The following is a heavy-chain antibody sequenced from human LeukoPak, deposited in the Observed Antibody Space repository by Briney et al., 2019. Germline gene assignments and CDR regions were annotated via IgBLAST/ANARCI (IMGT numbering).Heavy chain of an antibody. CDR1: GVSISIFS. D-gene: IGHD2-15*01. CDR2: IYYSGST. Sequence: PSETLSLTCTVSGVSISIFSWSWLRQPPGKGLEWIGYIYYSGSTNYNPSLKSRVTISVDTSKNQFSLKLSPVTAADTAVYYCARACSGGSCYSGWFDPWGQGTLVTVSS. J-gene: IGHJ5*02. CDR3: ARACSGGSCYSGWFDP. V-gene: IGHV4-59*08.